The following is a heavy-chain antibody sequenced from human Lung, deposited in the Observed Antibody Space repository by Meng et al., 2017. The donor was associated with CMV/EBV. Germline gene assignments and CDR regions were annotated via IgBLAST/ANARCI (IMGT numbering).Heavy chain of an antibody. V-gene: IGHV3-48*03. CDR3: AKDIAVAAADY. CDR1: GFTFRSYE. J-gene: IGHJ4*02. Sequence: EAPGFTFRSYEMNWVRQAPGTGLEWVSYISSSGSIIYYADSVKRRFAVSRDNAENSLYLQMNSLRDEDTAVYYCAKDIAVAAADYWGEGTLVTVSS. CDR2: ISSSGSII. D-gene: IGHD6-13*01.